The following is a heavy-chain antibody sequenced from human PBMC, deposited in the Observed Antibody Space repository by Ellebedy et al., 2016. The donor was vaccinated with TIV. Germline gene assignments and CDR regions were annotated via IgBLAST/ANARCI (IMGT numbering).Heavy chain of an antibody. CDR1: GYTFTGYY. D-gene: IGHD6-19*01. Sequence: ASVKVSCXASGYTFTGYYMHWVRQAPGQGLEWMGWINPNSGGTNYAQKFQGRVTMTRDTSISTAYMELSRLRSDDTAVYYCARVEWQWLDPLPFDYWGQGTLVTVSS. V-gene: IGHV1-2*02. CDR2: INPNSGGT. CDR3: ARVEWQWLDPLPFDY. J-gene: IGHJ4*02.